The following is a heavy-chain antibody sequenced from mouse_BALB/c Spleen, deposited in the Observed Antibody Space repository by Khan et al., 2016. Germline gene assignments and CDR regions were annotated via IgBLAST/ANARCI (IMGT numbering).Heavy chain of an antibody. CDR1: GFNIKDTY. V-gene: IGHV14-3*02. CDR3: ARSPGSSYYFDY. J-gene: IGHJ2*01. Sequence: VQLQQPGAELVKPGASVKLSCTASGFNIKDTYMHWVKQRPEQGLEWIGRIDPANGNTKYDPKFQGKATITADTSSNTAYLQLSSLTSEDTAVYYCARSPGSSYYFDYWGQGTTLTVSS. D-gene: IGHD1-1*01. CDR2: IDPANGNT.